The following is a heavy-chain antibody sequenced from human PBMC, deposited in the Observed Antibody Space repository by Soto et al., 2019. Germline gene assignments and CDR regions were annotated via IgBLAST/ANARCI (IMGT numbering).Heavy chain of an antibody. V-gene: IGHV4-38-2*01. CDR3: ARVDPGGMDV. CDR2: IYHSGST. Sequence: SETLSLTCAVSGYSISSGYYWGWIRQPPGKELEWIGSIYHSGSTYYNPSLKSRVTISVDTSKNQFSLKLSSVTAADTAVYYCARVDPGGMDVWGQGTTVTVSS. CDR1: GYSISSGYY. J-gene: IGHJ6*02.